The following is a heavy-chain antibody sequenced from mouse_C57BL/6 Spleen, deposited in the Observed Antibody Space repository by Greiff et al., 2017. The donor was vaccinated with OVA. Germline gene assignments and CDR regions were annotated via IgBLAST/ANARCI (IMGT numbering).Heavy chain of an antibody. D-gene: IGHD1-1*01. J-gene: IGHJ2*01. V-gene: IGHV5-4*03. CDR1: GFTFSSSA. CDR3: ARAVPSTTIVAYYFDY. CDR2: ISDVGSYT. Sequence: DVKLVESGGGLVKPGGSLKLSCAASGFTFSSSAMSWVRQTPEKRLEWVATISDVGSYTYYPDNVKGRFTFSIDNAKNNLYLQMSHLKSEDTAMYYCARAVPSTTIVAYYFDYWGQGTTLTVSS.